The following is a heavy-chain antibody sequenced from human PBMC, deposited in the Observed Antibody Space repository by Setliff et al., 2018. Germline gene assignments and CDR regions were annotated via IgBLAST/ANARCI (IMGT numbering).Heavy chain of an antibody. D-gene: IGHD3-16*01. V-gene: IGHV3-15*01. J-gene: IGHJ3*01. CDR2: VKSNTDGGAI. CDR1: GFTFSEEW. CDR3: TTDPSPTFGGVIGAAFDF. Sequence: GSLRLSCAASGFTFSEEWTHWVRQAPGKGLEWVGRVKSNTDGGAIDYAAPVKGRFTISRDDSKNTLYLQMNSLKTEDTAVYYCTTDPSPTFGGVIGAAFDFWGQGTMVTVSS.